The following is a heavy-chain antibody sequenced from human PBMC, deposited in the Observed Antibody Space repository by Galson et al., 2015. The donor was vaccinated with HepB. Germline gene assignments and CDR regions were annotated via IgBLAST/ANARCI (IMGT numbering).Heavy chain of an antibody. CDR3: ARDGPHGGSGSYYSDY. CDR2: IWYDGRNE. D-gene: IGHD3-10*01. J-gene: IGHJ4*02. Sequence: WVALIWYDGRNENYVNSVRGRFTISRDNSKSTLYLEMNSLRAEDTAVYYCARDGPHGGSGSYYSDYWGQGTLVTVSS. V-gene: IGHV3-33*01.